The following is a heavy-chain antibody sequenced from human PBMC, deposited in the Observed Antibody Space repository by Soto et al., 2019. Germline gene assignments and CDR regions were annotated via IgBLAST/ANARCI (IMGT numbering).Heavy chain of an antibody. D-gene: IGHD6-6*01. Sequence: SGPTLVNPTQTLTLTCTFSGFSLSTSGMRVSWIRQPPGKALEWLARIDWDDDKFYSTSLKTRLTISKDTSKNQVVLTMTNMDPGDTATYYCARTSSSSSPYYYYGMDVWDQGT. CDR2: IDWDDDK. CDR3: ARTSSSSSPYYYYGMDV. J-gene: IGHJ6*02. CDR1: GFSLSTSGMR. V-gene: IGHV2-70*04.